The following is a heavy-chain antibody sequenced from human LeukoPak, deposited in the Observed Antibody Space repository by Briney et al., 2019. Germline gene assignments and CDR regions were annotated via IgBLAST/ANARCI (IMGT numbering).Heavy chain of an antibody. CDR2: IYPTDIT. J-gene: IGHJ5*02. CDR3: ASAGVPAAIFHWFDP. D-gene: IGHD2-2*01. V-gene: IGHV4-4*07. Sequence: SETLSLTCTVSGGSISNSYWSWIRQPAGKGLEWIGRIYPTDITTYNPSLKSRVTLSVDTSKNQFSLKVNSVTAADAAVYYCASAGVPAAIFHWFDPWGQGTLVTVSS. CDR1: GGSISNSY.